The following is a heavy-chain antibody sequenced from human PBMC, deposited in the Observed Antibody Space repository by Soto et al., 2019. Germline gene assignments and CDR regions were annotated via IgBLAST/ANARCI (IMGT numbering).Heavy chain of an antibody. CDR3: ARHIGVTGTRGFDY. CDR2: IYHRGTT. Sequence: QVQLQESGPGLVKPSGTLSLTCAVSGGSISDNNWWSWVRQPPGKGLEWIGEIYHRGTTNYRPSLRSRVPISMDKSKNQISLTLVSVTAADSAAYYCARHIGVTGTRGFDYWGQGILVTVSP. V-gene: IGHV4-4*02. J-gene: IGHJ4*02. CDR1: GGSISDNNW. D-gene: IGHD6-19*01.